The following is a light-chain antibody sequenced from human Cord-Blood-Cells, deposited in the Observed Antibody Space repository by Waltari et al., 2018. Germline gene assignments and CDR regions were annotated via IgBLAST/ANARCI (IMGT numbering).Light chain of an antibody. CDR2: EGS. CDR1: SSDVGSYNL. V-gene: IGLV2-23*01. CDR3: CSYAGSSTSPYV. J-gene: IGLJ1*01. Sequence: QSALTQPASVSGPPGQSITISCPGPSSDVGSYNLVSWSQQHPGKAPKLMIYEGSKRPSGVSNRFSGSKSGNTASLTISGLQAEDEADYYCCSYAGSSTSPYVFGTGTKVTVL.